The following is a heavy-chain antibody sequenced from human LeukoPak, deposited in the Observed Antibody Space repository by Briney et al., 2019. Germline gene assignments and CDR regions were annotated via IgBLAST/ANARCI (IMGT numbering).Heavy chain of an antibody. V-gene: IGHV3-53*04. CDR1: GFTVSSNY. D-gene: IGHD6-19*01. CDR2: IYSGGST. CDR3: ARVAGTQPYYYYGMDV. J-gene: IGHJ6*02. Sequence: GGSLRLSCAASGFTVSSNYMSWVRQAPGKGLGWVSVIYSGGSTYYADSVKGRFTISRHNSKNTLYLQMNSLRAEDTAVYYCARVAGTQPYYYYGMDVWGQGTTVTVSS.